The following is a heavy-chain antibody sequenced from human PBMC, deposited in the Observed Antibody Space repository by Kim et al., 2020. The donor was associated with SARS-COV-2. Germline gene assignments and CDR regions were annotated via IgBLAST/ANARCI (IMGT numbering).Heavy chain of an antibody. V-gene: IGHV3-9*01. D-gene: IGHD6-19*01. Sequence: GGSRRLSCAASGFAFGNYGMHWVRQAPGRGLEWVSGITRDSDSIGYADAVKGRVTIARDNAKNSLGLYMSSLRPEDTALYYCAKAATSGWYFGALDIGGQGTVVTVSS. CDR3: AKAATSGWYFGALDI. CDR2: ITRDSDSI. CDR1: GFAFGNYG. J-gene: IGHJ3*02.